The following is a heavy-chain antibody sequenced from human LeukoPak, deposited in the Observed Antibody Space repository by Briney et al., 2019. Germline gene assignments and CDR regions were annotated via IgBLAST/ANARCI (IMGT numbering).Heavy chain of an antibody. Sequence: GASVKVSCKASGYTFTSYYMHWVRQAPGQGLEWMGIINPSGGSTSYAQKFQGRVTMTRDTSTSTVYMELSSLRSEDTAVYYCARDGVGSYSGSYIDYWGQGTLVTVSS. CDR2: INPSGGST. CDR1: GYTFTSYY. D-gene: IGHD1-26*01. J-gene: IGHJ4*02. V-gene: IGHV1-46*01. CDR3: ARDGVGSYSGSYIDY.